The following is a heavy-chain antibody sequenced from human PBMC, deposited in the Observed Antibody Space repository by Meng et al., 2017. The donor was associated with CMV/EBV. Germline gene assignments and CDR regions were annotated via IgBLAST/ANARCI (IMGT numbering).Heavy chain of an antibody. V-gene: IGHV3-11*04. CDR1: GFTFSDYY. D-gene: IGHD2-15*01. Sequence: GESLKISCAASGFTFSDYYMSWIRQAPGKGLEWVSYISSSGSTIYYADSVKGRFTISRDNAKNSLYLQMNSLRAEDTAVYYCARDSEGYCSGGSCYDPGAGYDYWGQGTLVTVSS. CDR3: ARDSEGYCSGGSCYDPGAGYDY. J-gene: IGHJ4*02. CDR2: ISSSGSTI.